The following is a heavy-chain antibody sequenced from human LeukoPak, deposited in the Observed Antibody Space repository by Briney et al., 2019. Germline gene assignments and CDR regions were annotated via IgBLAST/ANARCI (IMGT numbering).Heavy chain of an antibody. Sequence: GGSLRLSCAASGFTLSSYAMSWVRQAPGKGLEWVSAISDTGNTYHADSVKGRFTISRDNSKNTLFLQMNSLRAEDTAVYYCAKTGGSGSFEFEHWGQGTLVTVSS. CDR1: GFTLSSYA. J-gene: IGHJ4*02. D-gene: IGHD3-10*01. CDR3: AKTGGSGSFEFEH. V-gene: IGHV3-23*01. CDR2: ISDTGNT.